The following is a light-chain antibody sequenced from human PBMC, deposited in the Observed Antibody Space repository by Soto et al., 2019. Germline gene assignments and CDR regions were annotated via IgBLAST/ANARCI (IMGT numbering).Light chain of an antibody. Sequence: DIQMTQSPSSVSASVGDRVTITCRASQGISSWLGWYQQKPGKAPKLLIYAASSLQSGVPSRFSGSGYGTDFTLTISSLQPEDFATYYCQQANSFRPNFGQGTRLEIK. CDR1: QGISSW. CDR2: AAS. J-gene: IGKJ5*01. V-gene: IGKV1D-12*01. CDR3: QQANSFRPN.